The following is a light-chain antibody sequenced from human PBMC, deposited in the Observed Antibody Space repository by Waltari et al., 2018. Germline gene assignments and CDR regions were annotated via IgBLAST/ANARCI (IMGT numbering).Light chain of an antibody. V-gene: IGKV3-20*01. J-gene: IGKJ1*01. CDR3: QNHERLPAT. Sequence: LTQSPGTLSLSPGERATLSCRASQSVSRYLAWYQQRPGQAPRLLIYAASTRATGIPDRFSGSGYGTDFTLTISRLEPEDFAVYYCQNHERLPATFGQGTKVEIK. CDR2: AAS. CDR1: QSVSRY.